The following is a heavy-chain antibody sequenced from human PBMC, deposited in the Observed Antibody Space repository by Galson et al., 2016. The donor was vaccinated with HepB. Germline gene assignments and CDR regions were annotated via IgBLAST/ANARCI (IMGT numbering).Heavy chain of an antibody. J-gene: IGHJ4*02. CDR1: GYSFIAYG. Sequence: SVKVSCKASGYSFIAYGLSWVRQAPGRGLEWMGWVSPNNGNTNYAAKFQGRVTMTTDTSTKTVFMELRSLRSDDSAVYYCARDGDCSSSSCYGDYFDYWGQGTLVTVSS. CDR3: ARDGDCSSSSCYGDYFDY. V-gene: IGHV1-18*01. D-gene: IGHD2-2*01. CDR2: VSPNNGNT.